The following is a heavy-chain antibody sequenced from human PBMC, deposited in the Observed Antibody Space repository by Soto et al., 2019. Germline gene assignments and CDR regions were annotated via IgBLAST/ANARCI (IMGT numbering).Heavy chain of an antibody. J-gene: IGHJ6*02. V-gene: IGHV3-30*02. Sequence: GGSLRLSCAASGFTFSGHGMHWVRQAPGKGLEWVTFIWYDGSNKHYVDSVKGRFTISRDNSKNTLYLQMNSLRAEDTAVYYCAKDQASYYDFWSGYYRSHYYGMDVWGQGTTVTVSS. CDR1: GFTFSGHG. CDR3: AKDQASYYDFWSGYYRSHYYGMDV. D-gene: IGHD3-3*01. CDR2: IWYDGSNK.